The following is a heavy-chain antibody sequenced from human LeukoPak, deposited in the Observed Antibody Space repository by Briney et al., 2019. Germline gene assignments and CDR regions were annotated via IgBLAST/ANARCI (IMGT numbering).Heavy chain of an antibody. J-gene: IGHJ3*02. D-gene: IGHD2-2*02. Sequence: GASVKVSCKASGYTFTGYYMHWVRQAPGQGLEWMGWINPNSGGTNYAQKFQGRVTMTRDTSISTAYMELSRLRSDDTAVYYCATYKHCSSTSCYTPSNAFDIWGQGTMVTVSS. CDR2: INPNSGGT. CDR1: GYTFTGYY. V-gene: IGHV1-2*02. CDR3: ATYKHCSSTSCYTPSNAFDI.